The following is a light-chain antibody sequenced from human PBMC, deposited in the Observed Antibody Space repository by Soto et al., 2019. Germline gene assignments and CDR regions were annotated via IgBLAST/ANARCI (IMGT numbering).Light chain of an antibody. J-gene: IGLJ2*01. CDR1: SSNIGRNT. CDR2: TNN. V-gene: IGLV1-44*01. Sequence: QSVLTQPPSASGTPGQRVTISCSGSSSNIGRNTVNWFQQLPGTAPKLLIYTNNQRPSGVPDRFSGSKSGTSASLAISGLQSEDEAHYYCAAWDDSLNGVVFGGGTKVTVL. CDR3: AAWDDSLNGVV.